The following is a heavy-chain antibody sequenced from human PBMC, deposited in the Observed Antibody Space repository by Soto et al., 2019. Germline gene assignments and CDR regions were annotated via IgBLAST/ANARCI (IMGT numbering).Heavy chain of an antibody. CDR1: GGPFNGSY. J-gene: IGHJ4*02. V-gene: IGHV4-34*01. D-gene: IGHD2-21*01. Sequence: PSETLSLTCAVYGGPFNGSYWSCIRQPPGKGLEWIGKITHSGSGNYNPSLKSRVTISLDTSKNQFSLKLDSVTAADTAVYYCARVVRGWHSYFDSWGQGTLVTVSS. CDR2: ITHSGSG. CDR3: ARVVRGWHSYFDS.